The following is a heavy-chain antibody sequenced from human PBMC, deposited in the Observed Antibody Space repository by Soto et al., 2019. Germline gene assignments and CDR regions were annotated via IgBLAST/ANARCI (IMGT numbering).Heavy chain of an antibody. J-gene: IGHJ4*02. Sequence: QVQLVQSGAEVQKPGASVKVSCKASGYIFNNYGISWVRQAPGQGLEWMGWIYSKEGKINFAQKFQGRVTLTTDTSTSTAYIALRSLRFDDSAVYCCERDIAYDTDYGGQGTLVTVSS. CDR2: IYSKEGKI. CDR3: ERDIAYDTDY. CDR1: GYIFNNYG. V-gene: IGHV1-18*01. D-gene: IGHD5-12*01.